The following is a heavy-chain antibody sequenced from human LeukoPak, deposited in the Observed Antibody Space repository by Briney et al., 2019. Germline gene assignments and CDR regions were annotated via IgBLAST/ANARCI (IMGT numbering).Heavy chain of an antibody. V-gene: IGHV1-24*01. CDR3: ARGPYCSGGSCYRAEDFDY. CDR1: GYTLTELS. CDR2: FDPEDGET. D-gene: IGHD2-15*01. J-gene: IGHJ4*02. Sequence: GASVKVSCKVSGYTLTELSMHWVRQAPGKGLEWMGGFDPEDGETIYAQKFQGRVTMTEDTSTDTAYMELSSLRSDDTAVYYCARGPYCSGGSCYRAEDFDYWGQGTLVTVSS.